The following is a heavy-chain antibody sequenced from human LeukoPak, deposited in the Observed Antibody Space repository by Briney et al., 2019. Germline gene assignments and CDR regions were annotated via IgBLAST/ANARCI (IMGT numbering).Heavy chain of an antibody. CDR1: GGSISSSSYY. Sequence: SETLSLTCTVSGGSISSSSYYWGWIRQPPGKGLEWIASIYYSGSTYYNPSLKSRVTISVDTSKNQFSLKLSSVTAADTAVYYCARESRYSSGWYGLDYWGQGTLVTVSS. V-gene: IGHV4-39*07. CDR2: IYYSGST. D-gene: IGHD6-19*01. CDR3: ARESRYSSGWYGLDY. J-gene: IGHJ4*02.